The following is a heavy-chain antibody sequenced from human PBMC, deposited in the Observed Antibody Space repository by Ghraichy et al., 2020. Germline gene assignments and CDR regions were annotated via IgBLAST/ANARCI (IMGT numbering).Heavy chain of an antibody. CDR3: ASVTSSSGPNYYYYYYMDV. D-gene: IGHD6-6*01. CDR1: GGSISSGSYY. V-gene: IGHV4-61*02. Sequence: TLSLTCTVSGGSISSGSYYWSWIRQPAGKGLEWIGRIYTSGSTNYNPSLKSRVTMSVDTSKNQFSLKLSSVTAADTAVYYCASVTSSSGPNYYYYYYMDVWGKGTTVTVSS. J-gene: IGHJ6*03. CDR2: IYTSGST.